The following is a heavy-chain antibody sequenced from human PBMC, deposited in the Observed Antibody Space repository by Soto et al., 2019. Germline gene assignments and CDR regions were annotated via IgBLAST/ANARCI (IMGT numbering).Heavy chain of an antibody. D-gene: IGHD3-10*01. CDR1: GFTFSSYA. Sequence: GGSLRLSCAASGFTFSSYAMSWVRQAPGKGLEWVSAISGSGGSTYYADSVKGRFTISRDNSKNTLYLQMNSLRAEDTAVYYCAKDGRITTARGVIPDCYWGQGTLVTVSS. J-gene: IGHJ4*02. V-gene: IGHV3-23*01. CDR2: ISGSGGST. CDR3: AKDGRITTARGVIPDCY.